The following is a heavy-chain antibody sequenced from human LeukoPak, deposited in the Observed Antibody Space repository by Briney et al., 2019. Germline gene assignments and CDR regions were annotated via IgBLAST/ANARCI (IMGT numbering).Heavy chain of an antibody. CDR2: IYYSGST. D-gene: IGHD6-13*01. Sequence: SQTLSLTCTVSGGSISSGDYYWSWIRQPPGKGLEWIGYIYYSGSTNYNPSLKSRVTISVDTSKNQFSLKLSSVTAADTAVYYCARHSATAGTSFDYWGQGTLVTVSS. CDR1: GGSISSGDYY. J-gene: IGHJ4*02. CDR3: ARHSATAGTSFDY. V-gene: IGHV4-30-4*01.